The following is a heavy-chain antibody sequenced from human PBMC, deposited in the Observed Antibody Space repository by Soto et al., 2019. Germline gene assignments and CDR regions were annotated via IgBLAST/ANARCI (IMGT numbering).Heavy chain of an antibody. V-gene: IGHV1-69*13. CDR3: ARDNPGYCSGGSCYYFDY. CDR1: GGTFSSYA. J-gene: IGHJ4*02. Sequence: SVKVSCKASGGTFSSYAISWVRQAPGQGLEWMGGIIPIFGTANYAQKFQGRVTITADESTSTAYMELSSLRSEDTAVYYCARDNPGYCSGGSCYYFDYWGQGTLVTVSS. D-gene: IGHD2-15*01. CDR2: IIPIFGTA.